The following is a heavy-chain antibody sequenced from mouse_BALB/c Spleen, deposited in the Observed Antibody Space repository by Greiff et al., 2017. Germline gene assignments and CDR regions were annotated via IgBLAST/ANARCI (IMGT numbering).Heavy chain of an antibody. V-gene: IGHV1-82*01. Sequence: QVQLKESGPELVKPGASVKISCKASGYAFSSSWMNWVKQRPGQGLEWIGRIYPGDGDTNYNGKFKGKATLTADKSSSTAYMQLSSLTSVDSAVYFCARARRDYYFDYWGQGTTLTVSS. CDR2: IYPGDGDT. CDR3: ARARRDYYFDY. J-gene: IGHJ2*01. CDR1: GYAFSSSW.